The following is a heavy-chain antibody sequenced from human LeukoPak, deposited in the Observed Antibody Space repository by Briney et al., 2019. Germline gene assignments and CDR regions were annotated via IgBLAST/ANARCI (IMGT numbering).Heavy chain of an antibody. Sequence: ASVKVSCKASGYTFTSYDINWVRQATGQGLEWMGWMNPNSGNTGYAQKFQGRVTMTRNTSISTAYMELSSLRSEDAAVYYCARGDVWGSYSGYWGQGTLVTVSS. J-gene: IGHJ4*02. D-gene: IGHD3-16*01. CDR1: GYTFTSYD. V-gene: IGHV1-8*01. CDR3: ARGDVWGSYSGY. CDR2: MNPNSGNT.